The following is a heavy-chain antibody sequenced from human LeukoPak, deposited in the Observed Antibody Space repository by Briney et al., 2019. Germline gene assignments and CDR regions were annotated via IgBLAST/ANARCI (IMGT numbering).Heavy chain of an antibody. CDR1: GFTFSSYW. V-gene: IGHV3-7*01. Sequence: GGSLRLSCAASGFTFSSYWMSWVRQAPGKGLEWVANIKQDGSEKYYVDSVKGRFTISRDNAKNSLYLQMNSLRAEDTAVYYCARTYYDSSGICDYWGQGTLVTVSS. CDR3: ARTYYDSSGICDY. CDR2: IKQDGSEK. D-gene: IGHD3-22*01. J-gene: IGHJ4*02.